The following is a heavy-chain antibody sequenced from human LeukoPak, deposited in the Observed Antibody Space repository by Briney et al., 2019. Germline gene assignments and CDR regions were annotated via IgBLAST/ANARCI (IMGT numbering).Heavy chain of an antibody. J-gene: IGHJ4*02. V-gene: IGHV3-7*04. CDR1: GFTFSNFW. CDR3: ARGDAFSGDH. CDR2: IHPEGNEK. Sequence: GGSLRLSCAVSGFTFSNFWMSWVRQAPGRGLEGVANIHPEGNEKYHVESVKGRSTISRDNAKNSLFLQMNGLRVEDTAVYYCARGDAFSGDHWGQGTLVTVSS.